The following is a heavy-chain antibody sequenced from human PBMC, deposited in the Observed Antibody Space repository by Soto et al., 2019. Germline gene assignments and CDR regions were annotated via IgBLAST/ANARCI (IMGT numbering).Heavy chain of an antibody. CDR1: GGSISSGNYY. CDR2: IYYSGST. Sequence: QVQLQESGPGLVKPSQTLSLTCTVSGGSISSGNYYWSWVRQHPGKGLEWIGYIYYSGSTFYNPSLKSRVTFSVDTSKNQFSLKLSSVTAADTAVYSCARDRGDGYNPYYYYGMGVWGQGTTVTVSS. CDR3: ARDRGDGYNPYYYYGMGV. D-gene: IGHD3-10*01. V-gene: IGHV4-31*03. J-gene: IGHJ6*02.